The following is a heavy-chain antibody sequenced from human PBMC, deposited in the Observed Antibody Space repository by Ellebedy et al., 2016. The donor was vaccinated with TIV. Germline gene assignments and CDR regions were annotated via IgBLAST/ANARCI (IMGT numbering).Heavy chain of an antibody. Sequence: PAGSLRLSCAASGFSFSSYAMHWVRQAPGKGLEWVAIISYDGSNKYYADSVKGRFTISRDNSKNTLYLQMNSLRAEDTAVYYCAGEGVLVADDPWYFDLWGRGTLVTVSS. V-gene: IGHV3-30*04. J-gene: IGHJ2*01. CDR3: AGEGVLVADDPWYFDL. CDR2: ISYDGSNK. D-gene: IGHD2-15*01. CDR1: GFSFSSYA.